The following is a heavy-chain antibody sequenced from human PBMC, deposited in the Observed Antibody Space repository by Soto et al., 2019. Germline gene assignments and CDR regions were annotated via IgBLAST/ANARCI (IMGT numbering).Heavy chain of an antibody. Sequence: QVQLVQSGADMKKPGASVKVSCRASGYTFTHYDINWVRQATGQGLEWMGWMNPNTGNTGFAQKFQNRVTLTRKTSRSTAYMELSSLRSEDTALYLCARGGWGPPFDFWGQGTPVTVSS. CDR1: GYTFTHYD. CDR2: MNPNTGNT. CDR3: ARGGWGPPFDF. V-gene: IGHV1-8*01. J-gene: IGHJ4*02. D-gene: IGHD3-16*01.